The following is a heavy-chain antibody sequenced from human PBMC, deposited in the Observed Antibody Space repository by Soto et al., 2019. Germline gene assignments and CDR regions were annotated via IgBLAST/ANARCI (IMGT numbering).Heavy chain of an antibody. Sequence: PSETLSLTCTVSGGSISSSSYYWGWIRQPPGKGLEWIGSIYYSGSTYYNPSLKSRVTISVDTSKNQFSLKLSSVTAADTAVYYCARTTVTTLRWFDPWGQGTLVTVSS. D-gene: IGHD4-17*01. CDR3: ARTTVTTLRWFDP. J-gene: IGHJ5*02. V-gene: IGHV4-39*01. CDR2: IYYSGST. CDR1: GGSISSSSYY.